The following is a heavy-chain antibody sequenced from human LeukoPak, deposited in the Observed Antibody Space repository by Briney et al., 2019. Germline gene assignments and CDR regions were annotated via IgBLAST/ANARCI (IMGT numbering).Heavy chain of an antibody. CDR2: ISYDGSNK. D-gene: IGHD3-10*01. CDR3: AKDSRFYGAGSSGAFDI. CDR1: GITLSIYG. J-gene: IGHJ3*02. Sequence: GGPLSLPCAASGITLSIYGMHGVRQATGRGLEWVAVISYDGSNKFFADSVKGRFTISRDNSKNKLYLQMNSLRAEDTAVYYCAKDSRFYGAGSSGAFDIWGQGTMVTVSS. V-gene: IGHV3-30*18.